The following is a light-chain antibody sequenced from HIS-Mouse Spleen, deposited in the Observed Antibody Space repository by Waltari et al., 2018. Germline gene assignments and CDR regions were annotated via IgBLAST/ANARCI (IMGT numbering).Light chain of an antibody. CDR1: ALPKNY. J-gene: IGLJ2*01. V-gene: IGLV3-10*01. CDR2: EDS. CDR3: YSTDSSGNHRV. Sequence: SYELTQPPSVSVSPGQTARVTCSGEALPKNYAYWYQQKSGQAPVLVIYEDSKRPSGIPERFSGSSSGTMATLTISGAQVEDEADYYCYSTDSSGNHRVFGGGTKLTVL.